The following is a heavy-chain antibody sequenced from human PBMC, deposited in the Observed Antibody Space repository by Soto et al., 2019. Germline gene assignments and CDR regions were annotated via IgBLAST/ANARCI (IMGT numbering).Heavy chain of an antibody. CDR3: ARDLYGPLGFYGMDV. D-gene: IGHD3-10*01. CDR2: ISAYNGNT. J-gene: IGHJ6*02. CDR1: VYTFTSYV. V-gene: IGHV1-18*04. Sequence: QVQLVQSGAEVKKPGASVKVSCKASVYTFTSYVLGWVRQAPGQGLGWMGWISAYNGNTNYAQKLQGRVTMTTDTSTSTAYMELRSLRSDDTAVYYCARDLYGPLGFYGMDVWGQGTTVTVSS.